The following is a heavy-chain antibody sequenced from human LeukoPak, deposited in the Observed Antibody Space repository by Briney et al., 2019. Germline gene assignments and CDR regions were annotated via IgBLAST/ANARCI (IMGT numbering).Heavy chain of an antibody. Sequence: SVKVSCKASGGTFSSYAISWVRQAPGQGLEWMGRIIPILGIANYAQKFQGRVTITADKSTSTAYMELSSLRSEDTAVYYCASLNVVVTARAAFDIWGQGTMVTVSS. V-gene: IGHV1-69*04. CDR3: ASLNVVVTARAAFDI. D-gene: IGHD2-21*02. CDR1: GGTFSSYA. CDR2: IIPILGIA. J-gene: IGHJ3*02.